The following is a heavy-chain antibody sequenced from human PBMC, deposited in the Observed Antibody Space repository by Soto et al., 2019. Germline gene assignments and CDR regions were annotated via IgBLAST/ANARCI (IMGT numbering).Heavy chain of an antibody. CDR3: ARSHGLDIGAYY. D-gene: IGHD3-10*01. Sequence: GLKHQPPGKGLEWIASFFIGGNTYYNPSLKSRVTISVDTSKNQFSLKLSSVTAADTAVYFCARSHGLDIGAYYWGQGILVTVSS. CDR2: FFIGGNT. V-gene: IGHV4-39*01. J-gene: IGHJ4*02.